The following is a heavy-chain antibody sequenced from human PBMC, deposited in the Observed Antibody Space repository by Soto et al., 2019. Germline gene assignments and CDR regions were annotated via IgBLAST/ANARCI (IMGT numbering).Heavy chain of an antibody. CDR1: GYSFTSYW. Sequence: CKGSGYSFTSYWISWVRQMPGKGLEWMGRIDPSDSYTNYSPSFQGHVTISADKSISTAYLQWSSLKASDTAMYYCARIPPTVVNPYYYYYGMDVWGQGTTVTVSS. CDR3: ARIPPTVVNPYYYYYGMDV. D-gene: IGHD4-17*01. CDR2: IDPSDSYT. J-gene: IGHJ6*02. V-gene: IGHV5-10-1*01.